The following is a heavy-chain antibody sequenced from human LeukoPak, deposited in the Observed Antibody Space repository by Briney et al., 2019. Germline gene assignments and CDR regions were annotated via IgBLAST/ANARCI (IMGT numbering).Heavy chain of an antibody. CDR3: AKDFESGLDY. CDR2: ISSSSSYI. D-gene: IGHD3-3*01. Sequence: GGSLRLSCAASGFTFSSYSMNWVRQAPGKGLEWVSSISSSSSYIYYADSVKGRFTISRDNAKNSLYLQMNSLRAEDTAVYYCAKDFESGLDYWGQGTLVTISS. CDR1: GFTFSSYS. V-gene: IGHV3-21*04. J-gene: IGHJ4*02.